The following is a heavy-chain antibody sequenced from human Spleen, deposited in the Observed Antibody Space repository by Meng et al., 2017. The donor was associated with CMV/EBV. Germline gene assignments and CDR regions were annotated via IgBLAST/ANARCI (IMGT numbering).Heavy chain of an antibody. D-gene: IGHD3-3*01. V-gene: IGHV1-18*01. CDR2: ISAYNANR. CDR3: ARERRTIFGVVIAPYYYYYGMDV. Sequence: ASVKVSCKASGYIFTSYGISWVRQAPGQGLEWMGWISAYNANRNYAQKLQGRVTMTTDTSTTTAYMELRSLRSDDTAVYYCARERRTIFGVVIAPYYYYYGMDVWGQGTTVTVSS. J-gene: IGHJ6*02. CDR1: GYIFTSYG.